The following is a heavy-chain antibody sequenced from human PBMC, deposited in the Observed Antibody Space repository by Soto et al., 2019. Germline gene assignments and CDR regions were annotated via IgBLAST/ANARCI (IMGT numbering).Heavy chain of an antibody. CDR3: ARQDYYYGMDV. CDR1: GGSISSSSYY. J-gene: IGHJ6*02. V-gene: IGHV4-39*01. CDR2: IYYSGST. Sequence: QLQLQESGPGLVKPSETLSLTCTVSGGSISSSSYYWGWIRQPPGKGLEWIGSIYYSGSTYYNPSLKSRVTLSADTSKTQFSLKLSSVTAADTAVYYCARQDYYYGMDVWGQGTTVTVSS.